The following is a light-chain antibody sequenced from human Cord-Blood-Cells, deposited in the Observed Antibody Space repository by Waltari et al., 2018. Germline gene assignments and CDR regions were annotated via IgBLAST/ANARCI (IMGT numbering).Light chain of an antibody. V-gene: IGKV3-20*01. CDR3: QQYGSSPPYT. CDR2: GAS. Sequence: EIVLTQSPGTLSLSPGERATLPCRASQSVSSSYLAWYQQKPGQAPRLLNYGASSRATGIPDRFSGSGSGTDFTLTITRLEPEDCAVYYCQQYGSSPPYTFGQGTKRESK. CDR1: QSVSSSY. J-gene: IGKJ2*01.